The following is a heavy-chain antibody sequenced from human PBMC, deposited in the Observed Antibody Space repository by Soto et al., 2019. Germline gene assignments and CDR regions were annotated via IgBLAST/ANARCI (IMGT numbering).Heavy chain of an antibody. CDR1: GGSISSGGYY. Sequence: HVHLHESVPGQVKPSQTLSLSCTVSGGSISSGGYYWNWIRQHPGKVLDCIGYIYYIARTYYNPSLKSRVTMAVDSSRTQFFLTLSSVTVAYTAVYYCARGGNSYARAVDTWGLGTLVTVSS. CDR3: ARGGNSYARAVDT. V-gene: IGHV4-31*03. D-gene: IGHD3-22*01. CDR2: IYYIART. J-gene: IGHJ5*02.